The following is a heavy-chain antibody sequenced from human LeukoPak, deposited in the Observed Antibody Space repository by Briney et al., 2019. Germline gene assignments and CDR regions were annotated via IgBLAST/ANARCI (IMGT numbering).Heavy chain of an antibody. J-gene: IGHJ4*02. CDR3: ARYYDVLTGYYTFDY. Sequence: SEPLSLTCAVYGGSFSGYYWSWIRQPPGKGLEWIGEITHSGSTNSNPTLKSRVTISQDISKNRFSLKLSSVTAADTAVYYCARYYDVLTGYYTFDYWGQGTLVTVSS. V-gene: IGHV4-34*01. CDR1: GGSFSGYY. CDR2: ITHSGST. D-gene: IGHD3-9*01.